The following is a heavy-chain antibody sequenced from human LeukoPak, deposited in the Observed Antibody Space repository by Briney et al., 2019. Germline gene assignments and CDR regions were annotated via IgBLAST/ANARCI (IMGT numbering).Heavy chain of an antibody. Sequence: QPGGSLRLSCKASGFRFSAYGMNWVRQAPGKGLECLSFITSSGSTMYYADSVKGRFTISRDNAKNTLYLQMNSLRAEATAVYDCARDDCSGSCSGMDGGREGSTVTV. CDR1: GFRFSAYG. CDR2: ITSSGSTM. J-gene: IGHJ6*01. D-gene: IGHD2-15*01. V-gene: IGHV3-48*03. CDR3: ARDDCSGSCSGMDG.